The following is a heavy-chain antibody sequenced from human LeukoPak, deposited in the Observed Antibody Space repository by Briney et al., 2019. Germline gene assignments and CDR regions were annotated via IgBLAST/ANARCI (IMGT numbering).Heavy chain of an antibody. J-gene: IGHJ4*02. CDR2: IYTSGST. CDR3: VRSRSMPWIYFDY. CDR1: GGSISSGSYY. Sequence: ASETLSLTCTVSGGSISSGSYYWSWIRRPAGKGLEWIGRIYTSGSTNYNPSLKSRVTISVDTSKNQFSLKLSSVTAADTAVYYCVRSRSMPWIYFDYWGRGTLVTVSS. D-gene: IGHD3-10*01. V-gene: IGHV4-61*02.